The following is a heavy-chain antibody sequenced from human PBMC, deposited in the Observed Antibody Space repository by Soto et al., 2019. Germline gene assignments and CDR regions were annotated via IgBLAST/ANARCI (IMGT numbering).Heavy chain of an antibody. Sequence: EVQLVESGGGLVQPGGSLRLSCAASGFTFSNYWMSWVRQAPGKGLERVAKINQGGSEKWSADSVKGRITISRDNAKNSLYLQLNSLGAEDTAVYYCVKDDGDYSFDYWGQGTLVTVSS. CDR3: VKDDGDYSFDY. CDR2: INQGGSEK. CDR1: GFTFSNYW. D-gene: IGHD4-17*01. J-gene: IGHJ4*02. V-gene: IGHV3-7*03.